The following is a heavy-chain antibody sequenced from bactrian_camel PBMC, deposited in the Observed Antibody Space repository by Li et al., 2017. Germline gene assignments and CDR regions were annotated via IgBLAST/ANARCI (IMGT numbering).Heavy chain of an antibody. V-gene: IGHV3S1*01. CDR1: GFTFSNNW. CDR2: MTTGGNT. CDR3: AKDLSPQVDGWNLEL. J-gene: IGHJ2*01. D-gene: IGHD3*01. Sequence: VQLVESGGALVQPGGSLRLSCAASGFTFSNNWMHWVRQAPGEGLEWVSGMTTGGNTHYADSVKGRFTISRDNAESTLYLELNSLKTEDTAIYYCAKDLSPQVDGWNLELWGQGTQVTVS.